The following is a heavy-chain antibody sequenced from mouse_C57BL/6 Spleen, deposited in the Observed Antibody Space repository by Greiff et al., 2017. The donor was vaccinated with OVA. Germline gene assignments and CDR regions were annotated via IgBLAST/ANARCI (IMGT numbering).Heavy chain of an antibody. V-gene: IGHV3-6*01. CDR2: ISYDGSN. CDR3: ARDGNYEDY. Sequence: ESGPGLVQPSQSLSLTCSVTGYSITSGYYWNWIRQFPGNKLEWMGYISYDGSNNYNPSLKNRISITRDTSKNQFFLKLNSVTTEDTATYYCARDGNYEDYWGQGTTLTVSS. CDR1: GYSITSGYY. D-gene: IGHD2-1*01. J-gene: IGHJ2*01.